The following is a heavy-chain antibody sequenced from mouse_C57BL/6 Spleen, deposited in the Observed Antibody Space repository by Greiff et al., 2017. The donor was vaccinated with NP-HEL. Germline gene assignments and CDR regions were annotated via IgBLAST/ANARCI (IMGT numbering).Heavy chain of an antibody. CDR1: GYAFSSSW. V-gene: IGHV1-82*01. CDR2: IYPGDGDT. D-gene: IGHD1-1*01. Sequence: QVQLKESGPELVKPGASVKISCKASGYAFSSSWMNWVKQRPGKGLEWIGRIYPGDGDTNYNGKFKGKATLTADKSSSTAYMQLSSLTSEDSAVYFCAPTVYFDYWGQGTTLTVSS. J-gene: IGHJ2*01. CDR3: APTVYFDY.